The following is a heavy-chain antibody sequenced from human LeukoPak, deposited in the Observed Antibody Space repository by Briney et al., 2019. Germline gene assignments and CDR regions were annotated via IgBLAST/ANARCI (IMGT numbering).Heavy chain of an antibody. J-gene: IGHJ4*02. CDR1: GFTFSSYA. CDR2: ISYDGSNK. D-gene: IGHD4-17*01. CDR3: ARADGSTTVTTMDY. V-gene: IGHV3-30-3*01. Sequence: GGSLRLSCAASGFTFSSYAMHWVRQAPGKGLEWVAVISYDGSNKYYADSVKGRFTISRDNSKNTLYLQMNSLRAEDTAVYYCARADGSTTVTTMDYWGQGTLVTVSS.